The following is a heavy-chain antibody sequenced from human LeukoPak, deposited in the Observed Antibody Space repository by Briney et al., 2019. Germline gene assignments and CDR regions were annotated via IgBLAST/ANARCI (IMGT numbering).Heavy chain of an antibody. CDR2: IMPFFGTP. CDR3: AKASRLYSGSLDDAFDI. D-gene: IGHD1-26*01. CDR1: GNSFNTDA. Sequence: SVKVSCKASGNSFNTDAFSWVRQAPGQGPEWMGGIMPFFGTPDYAQKFQARVTITADESTNTAYMELRSLRPEDTAFYYCAKASRLYSGSLDDAFDIWGQGTMVTVSS. V-gene: IGHV1-69*01. J-gene: IGHJ3*02.